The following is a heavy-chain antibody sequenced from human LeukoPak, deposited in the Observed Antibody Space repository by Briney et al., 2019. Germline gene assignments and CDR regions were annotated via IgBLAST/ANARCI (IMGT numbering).Heavy chain of an antibody. Sequence: PSETLSLTCSISGGSISIYHWNWIRQPPGKGLEWIGSVYYSGSTNYNPSLKSRVTISVDTFKNHFSLMLTSVTAADTAVYYCARNNDVWSGYFDSWGQGTRVTVSS. J-gene: IGHJ4*02. V-gene: IGHV4-59*01. CDR2: VYYSGST. D-gene: IGHD3-3*01. CDR3: ARNNDVWSGYFDS. CDR1: GGSISIYH.